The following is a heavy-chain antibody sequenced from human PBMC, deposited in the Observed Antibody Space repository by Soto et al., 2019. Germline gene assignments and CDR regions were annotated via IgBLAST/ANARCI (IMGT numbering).Heavy chain of an antibody. V-gene: IGHV4-39*01. D-gene: IGHD6-19*01. CDR2: IYYSGTT. CDR3: ARLGSGVEVAARAFEP. CDR1: GGSISSSSYY. Sequence: SETLSLTCTVSGGSISSSSYYWGWIRQPPGRGLEWIGSIYYSGTTYYNPSLKSRVTISVDTSKNQFSLKLSSVTAADTAVYCCARLGSGVEVAARAFEPWGQGTLVTVSS. J-gene: IGHJ5*02.